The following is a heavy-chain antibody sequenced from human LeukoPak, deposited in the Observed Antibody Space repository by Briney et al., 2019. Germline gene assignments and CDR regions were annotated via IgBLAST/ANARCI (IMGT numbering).Heavy chain of an antibody. D-gene: IGHD3-9*01. V-gene: IGHV4-34*01. CDR1: GGSFSGYY. CDR3: ARDRAVLRYFDWLLHGMDV. CDR2: INHSGST. Sequence: SETLSLTCAVYGGSFSGYYWSWIRQPPGKGLEWIGEINHSGSTNYNPSLKSRVTISVDTSENQFSLKLSSVTAADTAVYYCARDRAVLRYFDWLLHGMDVWGQGTTVTVSS. J-gene: IGHJ6*02.